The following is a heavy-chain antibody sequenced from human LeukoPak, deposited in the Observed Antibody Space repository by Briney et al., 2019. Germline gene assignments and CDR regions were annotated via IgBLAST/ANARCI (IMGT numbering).Heavy chain of an antibody. D-gene: IGHD1-26*01. CDR1: GFTFSTYT. CDR2: ISSDSSYI. CDR3: ARAAGSYPREDY. V-gene: IGHV3-21*01. Sequence: GGSLRLSCATSGFTFSTYTMNWVRQAPGKGLEWVSSISSDSSYIYYADSLKGRFTVSRDNANNSLFLQMNSLRAGDTAVYYCARAAGSYPREDYWGQGTLVTVSS. J-gene: IGHJ4*02.